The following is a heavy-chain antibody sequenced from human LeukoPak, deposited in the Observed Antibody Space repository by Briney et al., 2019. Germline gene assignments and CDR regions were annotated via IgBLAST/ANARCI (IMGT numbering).Heavy chain of an antibody. V-gene: IGHV1-2*02. CDR3: ARVAFKLWLRDIDY. J-gene: IGHJ4*02. CDR1: GYTLTELS. D-gene: IGHD5-18*01. Sequence: ASVKVSCKVSGYTLTELSVHWVRQAPGQGLEWMGWINPNSGGTNYAQKFQGRVTMTRDTSISTAYMELSRLRSDDTAVYYCARVAFKLWLRDIDYWGQGTLVTVSS. CDR2: INPNSGGT.